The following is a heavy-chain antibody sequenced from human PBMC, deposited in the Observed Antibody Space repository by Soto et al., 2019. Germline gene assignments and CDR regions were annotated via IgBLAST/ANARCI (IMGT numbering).Heavy chain of an antibody. CDR2: IHSSGST. V-gene: IGHV4-4*07. J-gene: IGHJ5*02. CDR3: ARDQGVAAAGITWFDP. D-gene: IGHD6-13*01. CDR1: GASMNSYH. Sequence: QVQLQASGPGLVKPSETLSLTCTVSGASMNSYHWSWIRQPAGKGLEWIGHIHSSGSTNYNPSLMRRVTMSVDTSKNQFSLRPMSLTAADTAVYYCARDQGVAAAGITWFDPWGQGSLVTVSS.